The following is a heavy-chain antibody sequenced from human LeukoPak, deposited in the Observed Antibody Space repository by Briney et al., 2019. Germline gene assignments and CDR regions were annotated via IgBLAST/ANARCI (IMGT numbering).Heavy chain of an antibody. CDR3: ARARAAMGDAFDI. CDR2: IYYSGST. Sequence: SETLSLTCTVSGGSISGFHWSWIRQAPGKGLEWIGYIYYSGSTNYNPSLKSRVTISVDTSKNQFSLKLSSMTAAGTAVYYCARARAAMGDAFDIWGQGTMVTVSS. V-gene: IGHV4-59*01. D-gene: IGHD5-18*01. J-gene: IGHJ3*02. CDR1: GGSISGFH.